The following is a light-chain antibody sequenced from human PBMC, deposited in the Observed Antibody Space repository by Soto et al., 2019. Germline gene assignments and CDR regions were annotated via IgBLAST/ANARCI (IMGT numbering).Light chain of an antibody. V-gene: IGLV2-14*03. Sequence: QSALTQPASVSGSPGQSITISCTGTSSDVGAYNYVSWYQHHPGKAPKLMIYDVSNRPSGVSNRLSGSKSGNTASLTISGLQAEDEADYYCNSFTTSSTLVFGGGTKVTVL. CDR2: DVS. CDR1: SSDVGAYNY. J-gene: IGLJ2*01. CDR3: NSFTTSSTLV.